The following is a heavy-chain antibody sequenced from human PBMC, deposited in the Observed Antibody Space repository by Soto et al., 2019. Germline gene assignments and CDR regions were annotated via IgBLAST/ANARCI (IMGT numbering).Heavy chain of an antibody. Sequence: ASGKSSCRASGYTFTGYYMHWVQQAPGQGLEWMGWINPNSGSTNYAQKFQGWVTMTRDTSISTAYMELSRLRSDDTAVYYCARGGRSTGLGPFRQFDYWGQGTLVTVSS. CDR3: ARGGRSTGLGPFRQFDY. CDR2: INPNSGST. D-gene: IGHD6-19*01. J-gene: IGHJ4*02. V-gene: IGHV1-2*04. CDR1: GYTFTGYY.